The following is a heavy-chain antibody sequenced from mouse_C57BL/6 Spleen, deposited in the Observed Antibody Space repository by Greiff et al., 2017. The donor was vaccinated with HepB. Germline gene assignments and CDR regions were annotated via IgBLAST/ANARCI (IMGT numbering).Heavy chain of an antibody. CDR2: IYPGDGDT. V-gene: IGHV1-82*01. J-gene: IGHJ2*01. CDR3: ARRVGLDY. Sequence: VQLQQSGPELVKPGASVKISCKASGYAFSSSWMNWVKQRPGKGLEWIGRIYPGDGDTNYNGKFKGKATLTADKSSSTAYMQRSSLTSEDSAVYFCARRVGLDYWGQGTTLTVSS. D-gene: IGHD1-1*02. CDR1: GYAFSSSW.